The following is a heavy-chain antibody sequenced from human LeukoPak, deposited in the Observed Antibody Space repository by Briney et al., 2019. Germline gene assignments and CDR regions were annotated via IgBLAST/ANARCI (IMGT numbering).Heavy chain of an antibody. D-gene: IGHD2-2*02. J-gene: IGHJ5*02. Sequence: VASVKVSCKASGYTFTSYGISWVRQAPGQGLEWTGWISAYIGNTNYAQKLQGRVTMTTDTSTSTAYMELRSLRSDDTAVYYCAISPRIVVVPAAISGWFDPWGQGTLVTVSS. CDR2: ISAYIGNT. V-gene: IGHV1-18*01. CDR3: AISPRIVVVPAAISGWFDP. CDR1: GYTFTSYG.